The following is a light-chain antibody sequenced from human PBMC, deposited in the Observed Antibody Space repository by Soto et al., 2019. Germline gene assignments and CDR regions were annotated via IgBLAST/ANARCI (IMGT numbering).Light chain of an antibody. Sequence: QSVLTQPASVSGSPGQSITISCTGISADVSSSNFVSWYQHRPGKAPTLILYDVSHRPSGVSNRFSGSKAGGTASLTISGLQLEDESDYYCTSYRRGPLYVSGTGTKVTVL. J-gene: IGLJ1*01. CDR1: SADVSSSNF. CDR2: DVS. CDR3: TSYRRGPLYV. V-gene: IGLV2-14*03.